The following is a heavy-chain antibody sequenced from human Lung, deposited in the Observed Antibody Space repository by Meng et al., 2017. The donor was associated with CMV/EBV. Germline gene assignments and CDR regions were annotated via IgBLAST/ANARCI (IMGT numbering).Heavy chain of an antibody. CDR3: ARERFWSGSNYYNNGMDV. D-gene: IGHD3-3*01. CDR1: GFSVDDYG. Sequence: SCAASGFSVDDYGMSWVRQAPGKGLEWVAGINWTGGSIGHVDCVKGRFTISRDNAKNSLYLQMNSMRDEDTALYYCARERFWSGSNYYNNGMDVXGQGXTVTVSS. V-gene: IGHV3-20*04. CDR2: INWTGGSI. J-gene: IGHJ6*02.